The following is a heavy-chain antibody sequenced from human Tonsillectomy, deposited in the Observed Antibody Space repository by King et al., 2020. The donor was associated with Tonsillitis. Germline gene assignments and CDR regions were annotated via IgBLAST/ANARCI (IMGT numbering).Heavy chain of an antibody. CDR3: SGSGKNYYYMDV. CDR1: GFTFSSYA. Sequence: VQLVESGGGLVQPGGSLRLSCAASGFTFSSYAMSWVRQAPGKGLEWVSAISGSGGSTYYADSVKGRFTISRDNSKNTLYLQMNSLRAEDTAVYYCSGSGKNYYYMDVWGKGTTVTVSS. CDR2: ISGSGGST. V-gene: IGHV3-23*04. J-gene: IGHJ6*03. D-gene: IGHD3-3*01.